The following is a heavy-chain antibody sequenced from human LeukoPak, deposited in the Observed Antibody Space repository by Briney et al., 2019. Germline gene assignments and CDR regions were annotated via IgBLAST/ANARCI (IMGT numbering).Heavy chain of an antibody. CDR3: ARWALPNYYDSSGSGEAFDI. J-gene: IGHJ3*02. D-gene: IGHD3-22*01. V-gene: IGHV3-33*01. CDR1: GFTFNSNG. CDR2: IWYDGSNK. Sequence: GGSLRLSCAASGFTFNSNGMHWVRQAPGKGLEGVALIWYDGSNKYYADSVKGRFTISRENAKNSLYLQMNSLRAGDTAVYYCARWALPNYYDSSGSGEAFDIWGQGTMVTVSS.